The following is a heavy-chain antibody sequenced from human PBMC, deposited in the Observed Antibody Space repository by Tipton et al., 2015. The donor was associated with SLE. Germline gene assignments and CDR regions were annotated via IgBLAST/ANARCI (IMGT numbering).Heavy chain of an antibody. Sequence: GSLRLSCADSGFTFSSYSMNWVRQAPGKGLEWDSYISSSSSTIYYADSVKGRFTISRDNAKNSLYLQMNSLRAEDTAVYYCARALRADYGMDVWGQGTTVTVSS. CDR2: ISSSSSTI. CDR1: GFTFSSYS. J-gene: IGHJ6*02. V-gene: IGHV3-48*01. CDR3: ARALRADYGMDV. D-gene: IGHD4/OR15-4a*01.